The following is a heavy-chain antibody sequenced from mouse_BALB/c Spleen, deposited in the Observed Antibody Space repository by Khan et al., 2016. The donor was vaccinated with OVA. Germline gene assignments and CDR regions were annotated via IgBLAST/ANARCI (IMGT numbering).Heavy chain of an antibody. CDR3: TRHGYVAWLSY. CDR1: GYSFTSYY. J-gene: IGHJ3*01. D-gene: IGHD2-2*01. CDR2: IDPFSGGS. V-gene: IGHV1-31*01. Sequence: VQLQQSGPELMKPGASVKISCKASGYSFTSYYMHWVMQSPGTSLEWIGYIDPFSGGSPYKQKFKGKATFTVDKSSSTAYIHLSNLTSEDSAVYDCTRHGYVAWLSYWGQGTLVTVSA.